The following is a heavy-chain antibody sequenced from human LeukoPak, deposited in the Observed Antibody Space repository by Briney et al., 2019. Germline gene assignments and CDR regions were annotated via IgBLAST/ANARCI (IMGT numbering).Heavy chain of an antibody. J-gene: IGHJ4*02. CDR3: ARGGRKRTVPQPVDY. CDR2: INHSGST. V-gene: IGHV4-34*01. Sequence: PSETLSLTCAVYGGSFSGYDWSWIRQPPGKGLEWIGEINHSGSTNYNPSLKSRVTISVDTSKNQFSLKLSSVTAADTAVYYCARGGRKRTVPQPVDYWGQGTLVTVSS. CDR1: GGSFSGYD. D-gene: IGHD1-1*01.